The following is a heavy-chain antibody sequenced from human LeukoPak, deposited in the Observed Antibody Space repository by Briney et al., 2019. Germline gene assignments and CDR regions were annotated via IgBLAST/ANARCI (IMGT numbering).Heavy chain of an antibody. CDR3: AKAGQQLVRGAFDI. CDR1: GFTFSSCA. D-gene: IGHD6-13*01. V-gene: IGHV3-23*01. J-gene: IGHJ3*02. CDR2: ISGSGGST. Sequence: QPGGSLRLSCAASGFTFSSCAMSWVRQAPGKGLEWVSAISGSGGSTYYADSVKGRFTISRDNSKNTLYLQMNSLRAEDTAVYCCAKAGQQLVRGAFDIWGQGTMVTVSS.